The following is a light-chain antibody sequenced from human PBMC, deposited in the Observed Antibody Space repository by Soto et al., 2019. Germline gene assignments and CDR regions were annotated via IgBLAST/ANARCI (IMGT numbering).Light chain of an antibody. CDR3: IPHNSYTWT. V-gene: IGKV1-17*01. J-gene: IGKJ1*01. CDR1: QGIRND. Sequence: DIQITHSPSSLSASVGDRVTITCRASQGIRNDLGRYQQKPGKAPKRLIYAASSLQSGVPSRFSGSGSRKELTITISSLQPPDFETYYCIPHNSYTWTFGQGTNVDIK. CDR2: AAS.